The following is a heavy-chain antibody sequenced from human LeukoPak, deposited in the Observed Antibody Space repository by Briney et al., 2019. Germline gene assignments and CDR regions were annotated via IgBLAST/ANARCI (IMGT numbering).Heavy chain of an antibody. Sequence: SETLSLTCTVSGGSISSGGYYWSWIRQHPGKGLEWIGYIYYSGSTYYNPSLKSRVTISVDTSKNQLSLKLSSVTAADTAVYYCALVWNSYYYGMDVWGQGTTVTVSS. CDR1: GGSISSGGYY. D-gene: IGHD1/OR15-1a*01. J-gene: IGHJ6*01. CDR3: ALVWNSYYYGMDV. V-gene: IGHV4-31*03. CDR2: IYYSGST.